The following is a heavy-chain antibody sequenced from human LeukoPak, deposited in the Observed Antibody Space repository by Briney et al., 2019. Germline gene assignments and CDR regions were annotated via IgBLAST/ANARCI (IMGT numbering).Heavy chain of an antibody. V-gene: IGHV4-59*01. CDR1: GGSIIIYY. J-gene: IGHJ6*03. Sequence: PSETLSLTCTVSGGSIIIYYWSWIRQPPGKGLEWIGYIYYSGSTNYNPSLKSRVNISVDTSKNQFSLKLSSVTAADTAVYYCARAGSSWYVDVWGKGSTVTVSS. CDR2: IYYSGST. CDR3: ARAGSSWYVDV. D-gene: IGHD6-13*01.